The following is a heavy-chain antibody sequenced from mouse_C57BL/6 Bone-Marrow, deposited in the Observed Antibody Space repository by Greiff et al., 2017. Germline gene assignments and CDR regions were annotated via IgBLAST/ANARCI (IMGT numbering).Heavy chain of an antibody. CDR3: ARTPYYYGSKYYYAMDY. V-gene: IGHV8-8*01. CDR1: GFSLSTFGMG. J-gene: IGHJ4*01. D-gene: IGHD1-1*01. Sequence: QVTLKVSGPGILQPSQTLSLTCSFSGFSLSTFGMGVGWIRQPSGKGLEWLAHIWWDDDKYYNPALKSQLTISKDTSKNQVFLKIANVDTADTATYYCARTPYYYGSKYYYAMDYWGQGTSVTVSS. CDR2: IWWDDDK.